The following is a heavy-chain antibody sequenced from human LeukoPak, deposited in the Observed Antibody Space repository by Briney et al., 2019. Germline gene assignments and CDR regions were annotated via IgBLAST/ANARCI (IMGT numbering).Heavy chain of an antibody. Sequence: PGGSLRLSCAASGFTFSSHWMHWVRQAPGKGLVWISRIVNDGSGATYVDSVKGRFTTSRDNAKNTLYLQMNSLRAEDAAVYYCVGDSPHSGFNVDFDCWGQGTLVTVSS. J-gene: IGHJ4*02. CDR3: VGDSPHSGFNVDFDC. D-gene: IGHD2-15*01. CDR2: IVNDGSGA. V-gene: IGHV3-74*01. CDR1: GFTFSSHW.